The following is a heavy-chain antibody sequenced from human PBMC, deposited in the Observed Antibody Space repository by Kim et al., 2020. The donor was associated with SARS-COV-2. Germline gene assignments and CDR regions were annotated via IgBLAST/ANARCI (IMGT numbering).Heavy chain of an antibody. CDR3: ARDIGPYNYGGNPGLFGY. CDR1: GFTFSSYS. Sequence: GGSLRLSCAASGFTFSSYSMNWVRQAPGKGLEWVSSISSSSSYIYYADSVKGRFTISRDNAKNSLYLQMNSLRAEDTAVYYCARDIGPYNYGGNPGLFGYWGQGTLVTVSS. D-gene: IGHD4-17*01. J-gene: IGHJ4*02. V-gene: IGHV3-21*01. CDR2: ISSSSSYI.